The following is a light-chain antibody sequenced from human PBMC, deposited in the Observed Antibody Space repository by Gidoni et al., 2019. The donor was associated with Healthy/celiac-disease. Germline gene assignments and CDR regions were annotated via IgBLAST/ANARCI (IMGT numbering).Light chain of an antibody. J-gene: IGKJ4*01. CDR3: QQYDNLPLT. CDR1: PDISNY. Sequence: IQVTQAPSPLSSSVGDRVTRICQASPDISNYLNWYQQKPGKAPKLLIYDASNLETGVPSRFSGSGSGTDFTFTISSLQPEDIATYYCQQYDNLPLTFGGGTKVEIK. V-gene: IGKV1-33*01. CDR2: DAS.